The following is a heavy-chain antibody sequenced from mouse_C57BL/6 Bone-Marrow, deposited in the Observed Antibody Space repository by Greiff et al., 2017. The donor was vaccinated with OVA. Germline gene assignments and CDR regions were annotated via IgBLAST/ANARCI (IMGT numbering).Heavy chain of an antibody. D-gene: IGHD1-1*01. CDR2: IDPETGGT. CDR3: TRPGRGFAY. J-gene: IGHJ3*01. Sequence: LVESGAELVRPGASVTLSCKASGYTFTDYEMHWVKQTPVHGLEWIGAIDPETGGTAYNQKFKGKAILTADKSSSTAYMELRSLTSEDSAVYYCTRPGRGFAYWGQGTLVTVSA. V-gene: IGHV1-15*01. CDR1: GYTFTDYE.